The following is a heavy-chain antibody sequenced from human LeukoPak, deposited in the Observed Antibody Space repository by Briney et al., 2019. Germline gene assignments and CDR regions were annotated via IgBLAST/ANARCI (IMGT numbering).Heavy chain of an antibody. Sequence: GGSLRLSCAASGFTFSDYYMSRIRQAPGKGLEWVSYISSSGSTIYYADSVKGRFTISRDNAKNSLYLQMNSLRAEDTAVYYCARDPAASNYAHDAFDIWGQGTMVTVSS. CDR3: ARDPAASNYAHDAFDI. CDR1: GFTFSDYY. J-gene: IGHJ3*02. D-gene: IGHD4-11*01. V-gene: IGHV3-11*04. CDR2: ISSSGSTI.